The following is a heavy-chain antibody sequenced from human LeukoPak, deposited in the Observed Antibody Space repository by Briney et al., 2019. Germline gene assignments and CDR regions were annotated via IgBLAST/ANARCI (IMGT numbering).Heavy chain of an antibody. D-gene: IGHD3-10*01. J-gene: IGHJ4*02. CDR1: GGSISSSSYY. CDR3: ARHDSRLTSARGGYFDY. V-gene: IGHV4-39*01. CDR2: IYYSGST. Sequence: SETLSLTCTVSGGSISSSSYYWGWIRQPPGKGLEWIGSIYYSGSTYYNPSLKSRVTISVDTSKDQFSLNLRSVTAADTAVYYCARHDSRLTSARGGYFDYWGQGTLVTV.